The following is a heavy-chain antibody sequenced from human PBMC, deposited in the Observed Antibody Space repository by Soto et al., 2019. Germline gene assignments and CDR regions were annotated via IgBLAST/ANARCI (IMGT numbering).Heavy chain of an antibody. CDR2: INPSGGST. CDR1: GYTFTSYY. D-gene: IGHD3-22*01. V-gene: IGHV1-46*01. J-gene: IGHJ1*01. Sequence: ASVKVSCKASGYTFTSYYMHWVRQAPGQGLEWMGIINPSGGSTSYAQKFQGRVTMTRDTSTSTVYMELSSLRSEDTAVYYCARARRHFYDSSGYWDFQHWGQGTLVTV. CDR3: ARARRHFYDSSGYWDFQH.